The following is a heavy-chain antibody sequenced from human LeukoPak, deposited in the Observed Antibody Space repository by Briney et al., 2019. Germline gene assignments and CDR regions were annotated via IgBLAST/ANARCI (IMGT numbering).Heavy chain of an antibody. Sequence: GGSLRLSCAASGFRFSSTGMHWVRQAPGKGLQWVALIWYDGSNSVYADSVKGRSTISRDNSNNTVHLQMNNLRAEDTAVYYCTRYNNDHFDYWGRGTLVTVSS. D-gene: IGHD1-14*01. V-gene: IGHV3-33*01. CDR1: GFRFSSTG. CDR2: IWYDGSNS. CDR3: TRYNNDHFDY. J-gene: IGHJ4*02.